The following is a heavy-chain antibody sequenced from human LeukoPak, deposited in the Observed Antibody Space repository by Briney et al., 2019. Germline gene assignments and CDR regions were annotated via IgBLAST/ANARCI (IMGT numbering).Heavy chain of an antibody. Sequence: ASVKVSCKASGYTFTSYGISWVRRAPGQGLEWMGWISAYNGNTNYAQKLQGRVTMTTDTSTSTAYMELRSLRSDDTAVYYCARDMAAGADFWSGKRDYYHYYGMDVWGQGTTVTVSS. D-gene: IGHD3-3*01. CDR1: GYTFTSYG. CDR2: ISAYNGNT. V-gene: IGHV1-18*01. CDR3: ARDMAAGADFWSGKRDYYHYYGMDV. J-gene: IGHJ6*02.